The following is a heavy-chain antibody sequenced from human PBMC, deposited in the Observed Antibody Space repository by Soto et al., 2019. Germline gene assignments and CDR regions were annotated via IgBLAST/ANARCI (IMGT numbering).Heavy chain of an antibody. D-gene: IGHD5-12*01. Sequence: VQLVESGGGVVQPGRSLRLSCAPSGFTFSGFGMFWVRQAPGKGLEWVSFISYDGTKTYYADSVKGRFTISRDNPKSTLFLEMDRLGVDETGGFYCAREGRWLQPPDYWGQGTLVTVSS. CDR2: ISYDGTKT. CDR3: AREGRWLQPPDY. CDR1: GFTFSGFG. V-gene: IGHV3-30*03. J-gene: IGHJ4*02.